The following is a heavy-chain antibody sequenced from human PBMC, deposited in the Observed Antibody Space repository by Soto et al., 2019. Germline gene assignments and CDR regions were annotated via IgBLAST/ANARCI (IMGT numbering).Heavy chain of an antibody. V-gene: IGHV4-31*03. Sequence: QVPLQESGPGLVKPSQTLSLTCTVSGGSISSGGYYWSWIRQHPGKGLEWIGYIFYSGSTYYNPSLKRRVTIPVDTSKNQFSLKLSSVTAADTAVYYCASYQQSYAFDIWGQGTMVTVSS. J-gene: IGHJ3*02. CDR2: IFYSGST. D-gene: IGHD2-2*01. CDR1: GGSISSGGYY. CDR3: ASYQQSYAFDI.